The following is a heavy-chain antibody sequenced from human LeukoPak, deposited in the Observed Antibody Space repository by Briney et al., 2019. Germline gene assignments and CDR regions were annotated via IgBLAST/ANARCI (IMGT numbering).Heavy chain of an antibody. CDR1: GGSISSSSYY. V-gene: IGHV4-39*01. CDR2: IYYSGST. Sequence: SETLSLTCTVSGGSISSSSYYWGWIRQPPGKGLEWIGSIYYSGSTYYNPSLKSRVTISVDTSKNQFSLKLSSVTAADTAVYYCASGTHSSGWTPDYYYYMDVWGKGTTVTVSS. CDR3: ASGTHSSGWTPDYYYYMDV. D-gene: IGHD6-19*01. J-gene: IGHJ6*03.